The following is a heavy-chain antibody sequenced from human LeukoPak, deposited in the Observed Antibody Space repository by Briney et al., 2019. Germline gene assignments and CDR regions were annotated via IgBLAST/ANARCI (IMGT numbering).Heavy chain of an antibody. Sequence: SQTLSLTCAISGDSVSSNSAAWNWIRQSPSRGLEWLGRTYYRSKWYNDYAVSVKSRITINPDTSKNQFSLQLNSVTPEDTAVYYCARSPWFGEKYCYYMDVWGKGTTVTVSS. J-gene: IGHJ6*03. D-gene: IGHD3-10*01. CDR1: GDSVSSNSAA. CDR2: TYYRSKWYN. V-gene: IGHV6-1*01. CDR3: ARSPWFGEKYCYYMDV.